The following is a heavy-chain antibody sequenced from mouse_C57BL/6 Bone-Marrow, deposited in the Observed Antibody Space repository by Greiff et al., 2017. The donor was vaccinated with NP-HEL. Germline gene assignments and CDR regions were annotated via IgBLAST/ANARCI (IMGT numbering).Heavy chain of an antibody. CDR2: INSDGGST. Sequence: EVKLVESGGGLVQPGESLKLSCESNEYEFPSHDMSWVRKTPEKRLELVAAINSDGGSTYYPDTMERRFIISRDNTKKTLYLQMSSLRSEDTALYYCARQRGYGYDGHYYAMDYWGQGTSVTVSS. CDR3: ARQRGYGYDGHYYAMDY. V-gene: IGHV5-2*03. D-gene: IGHD2-2*01. CDR1: EYEFPSHD. J-gene: IGHJ4*01.